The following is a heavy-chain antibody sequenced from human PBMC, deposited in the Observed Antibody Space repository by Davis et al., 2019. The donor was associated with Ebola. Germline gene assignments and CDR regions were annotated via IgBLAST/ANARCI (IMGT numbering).Heavy chain of an antibody. V-gene: IGHV3-30*18. CDR1: GFTFSSYG. Sequence: GESLKISCAASGFTFSSYGMHWVRQAPGKGLEWVAVISYDGSNKYYADSVKGRFTISRDNSKNTLYLQMNSLRAEDTAVYYCAKGGYYYDSSGLTAFDIWGQGTMVTVSS. D-gene: IGHD3-22*01. CDR3: AKGGYYYDSSGLTAFDI. CDR2: ISYDGSNK. J-gene: IGHJ3*02.